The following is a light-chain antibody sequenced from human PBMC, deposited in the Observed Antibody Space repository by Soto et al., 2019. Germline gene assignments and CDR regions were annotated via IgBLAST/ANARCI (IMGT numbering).Light chain of an antibody. V-gene: IGKV1-39*01. Sequence: DIQIAQSPSPLSASVGDRVTVTCRASQSISRYLNWYQQKPGNAPKLLIYAASNLQSGVPSRFSGSGSGTDFTLTISSLHPEDFATYFCQQSHTPPLTFGGGTKV. CDR2: AAS. CDR1: QSISRY. J-gene: IGKJ4*01. CDR3: QQSHTPPLT.